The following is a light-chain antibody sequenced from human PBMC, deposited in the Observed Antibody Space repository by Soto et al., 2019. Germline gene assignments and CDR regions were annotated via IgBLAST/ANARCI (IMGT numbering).Light chain of an antibody. CDR3: QQYNNWPWT. CDR2: DAS. J-gene: IGKJ1*01. Sequence: EIVMTQSPATLSVSPGERATLSCRASQSVNSRLAWYQQKPGQTPRLLIYDASTRATGIPTRFSGSGSGTDFTLTISSXQSEDFAVYYCQQYNNWPWTFGQGTKVDIK. CDR1: QSVNSR. V-gene: IGKV3-15*01.